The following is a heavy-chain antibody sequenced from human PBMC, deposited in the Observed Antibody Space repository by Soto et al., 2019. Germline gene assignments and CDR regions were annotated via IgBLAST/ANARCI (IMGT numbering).Heavy chain of an antibody. CDR1: GFTFSTFA. D-gene: IGHD3-22*01. Sequence: EVQLLESGGGSIQPGGSLRLSCAASGFTFSTFAMTWVRQAPGKGLEWVAFISASGGGRHYIDSVKGRFTISRDNSENTLYLQLNSLRAEDTAIYYCAKGVGDFYDSSAFYKPLRYWGQGTLVTVSS. CDR2: ISASGGGR. J-gene: IGHJ4*02. CDR3: AKGVGDFYDSSAFYKPLRY. V-gene: IGHV3-23*01.